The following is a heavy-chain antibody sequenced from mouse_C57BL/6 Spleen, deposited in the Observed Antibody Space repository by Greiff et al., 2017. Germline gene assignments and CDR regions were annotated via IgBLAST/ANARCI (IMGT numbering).Heavy chain of an antibody. Sequence: QVQLQQPGTELVKPGASVKLSCKASGYTFTSYWMHWVKQRPGQSLEWIGNINPSNGGTNYNEKFKSKATLTVDKSSSTAYMQLSCLTSEDSAVYYCAIEATVVPVDYWGQGTTLTVSS. J-gene: IGHJ2*01. CDR3: AIEATVVPVDY. CDR2: INPSNGGT. D-gene: IGHD1-1*01. CDR1: GYTFTSYW. V-gene: IGHV1-53*01.